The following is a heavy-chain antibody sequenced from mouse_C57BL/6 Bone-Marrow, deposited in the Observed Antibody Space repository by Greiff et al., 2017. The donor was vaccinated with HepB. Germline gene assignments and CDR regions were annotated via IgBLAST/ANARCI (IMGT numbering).Heavy chain of an antibody. CDR3: ASYYGSSYPAWFAY. CDR1: GYTFTSYG. J-gene: IGHJ3*01. Sequence: QVQLQQSGAELARPGASVKLSCKASGYTFTSYGISWVKQRTGQGLGWIGEIYPRSGNTYYNEKFKGKATLTADKSSSTAYMELRSLTSEDSAVYFCASYYGSSYPAWFAYWGQGTLVTVSA. V-gene: IGHV1-81*01. D-gene: IGHD1-1*01. CDR2: IYPRSGNT.